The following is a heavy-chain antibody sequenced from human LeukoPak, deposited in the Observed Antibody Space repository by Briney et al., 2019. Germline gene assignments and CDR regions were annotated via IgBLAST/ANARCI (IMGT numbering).Heavy chain of an antibody. CDR2: IKQDGSER. CDR1: GFTFSSYW. D-gene: IGHD4-17*01. Sequence: PGGSLRLSCAASGFTFSSYWMSWVRQAPGKGLEWVANIKQDGSERYYVDSVKGRFTIFKDNAKNSLYLQMNSLRAEDTAVYYCASPAYGDYALFDYWGQGTLVTVSP. CDR3: ASPAYGDYALFDY. J-gene: IGHJ4*02. V-gene: IGHV3-7*01.